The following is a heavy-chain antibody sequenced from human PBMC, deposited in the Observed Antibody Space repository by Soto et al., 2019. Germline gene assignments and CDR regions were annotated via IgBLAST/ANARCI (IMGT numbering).Heavy chain of an antibody. CDR2: ISSSGSTI. Sequence: PGGSLRLSCAASGFTFSSYEMNWVRQAPGKGLEWVSYISSSGSTIYYADSVKGRFTISRDNAKNSLYLQMNSLRAEDTAVYYCASVGATDFDYWGQGTLVTVSS. D-gene: IGHD1-26*01. V-gene: IGHV3-48*03. J-gene: IGHJ4*02. CDR1: GFTFSSYE. CDR3: ASVGATDFDY.